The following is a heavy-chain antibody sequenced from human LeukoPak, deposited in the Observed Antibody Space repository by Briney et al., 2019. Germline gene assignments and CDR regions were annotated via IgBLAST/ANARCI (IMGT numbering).Heavy chain of an antibody. CDR1: GYTFTAYY. CDR3: ARGDIQWDY. Sequence: SVTVSCKASGYTFTAYYIHWVRQAPGQGLEWMGWIVPNSGGTNFAQKFQGRVTMTRDTSITTAYVELSSLKSDDTAVYYCARGDIQWDYWGQGTQVTVSS. V-gene: IGHV1-2*02. D-gene: IGHD2-8*01. CDR2: IVPNSGGT. J-gene: IGHJ4*02.